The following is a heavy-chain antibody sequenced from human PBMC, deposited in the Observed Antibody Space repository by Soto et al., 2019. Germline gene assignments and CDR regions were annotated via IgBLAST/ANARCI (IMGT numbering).Heavy chain of an antibody. CDR3: ARPRGYNYGHMDV. CDR1: GDSISSIGYY. Sequence: PSETLSLTCTVSGDSISSIGYYWGWIRQPPGKGLEWIGSIYYSGSVYYNPSLKSRATISVDTSKNQFSLKLSSVTAADTAVCYCARPRGYNYGHMDVWGKGTTVTVSS. CDR2: IYYSGSV. V-gene: IGHV4-39*01. J-gene: IGHJ6*03. D-gene: IGHD5-12*01.